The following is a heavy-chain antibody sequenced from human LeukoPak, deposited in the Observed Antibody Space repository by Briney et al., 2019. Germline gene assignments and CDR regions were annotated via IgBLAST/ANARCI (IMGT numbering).Heavy chain of an antibody. V-gene: IGHV4-31*03. CDR3: ARGDGGATGTYWFDP. D-gene: IGHD5-12*01. Sequence: SETLSLTCTVSGGSISSGGYYWSWIRQHPGKGLEWIGYIYYSGSTYYNPSLKSRVTISVDTSKNQFSLKLSSVTAADTAVYYCARGDGGATGTYWFDPWGQGTLVTVSS. J-gene: IGHJ5*02. CDR1: GGSISSGGYY. CDR2: IYYSGST.